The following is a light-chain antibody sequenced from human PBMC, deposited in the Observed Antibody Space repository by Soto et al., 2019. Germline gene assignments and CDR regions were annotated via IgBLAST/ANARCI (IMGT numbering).Light chain of an antibody. Sequence: QSVLPQPASGSGSAGQSITIACTGTSNDDGGYNDVSVYQQHPGKAPKLMIYDVSNRPSGVSNRFSGYKSVNTASLTISGLQAEDAADYYCRSYTVRSTLVVLGGGTKVTV. J-gene: IGLJ2*01. CDR2: DVS. CDR1: SNDDGGYND. CDR3: RSYTVRSTLVV. V-gene: IGLV2-14*01.